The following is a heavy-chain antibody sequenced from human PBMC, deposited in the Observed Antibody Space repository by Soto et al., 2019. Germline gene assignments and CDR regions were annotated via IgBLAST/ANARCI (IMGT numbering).Heavy chain of an antibody. V-gene: IGHV4-30-4*01. CDR1: GGSISSGDYY. D-gene: IGHD3-10*01. J-gene: IGHJ4*02. CDR2: IYYSGST. Sequence: QVQLQESGPGLVKPSQTLSLTCTVSGGSISSGDYYWSWIRQPPGKGLEWIGYIYYSGSTYYNPSLKSRGNRSGDTAKNQFSLELSSVAGAGTAVDYCARVGYYGSGSLHFDYWGQGTLVTVSS. CDR3: ARVGYYGSGSLHFDY.